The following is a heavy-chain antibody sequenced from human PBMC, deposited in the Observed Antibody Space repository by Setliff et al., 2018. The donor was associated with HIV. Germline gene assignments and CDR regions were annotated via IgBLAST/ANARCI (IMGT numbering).Heavy chain of an antibody. CDR3: ARDLGITYSTGSFDI. Sequence: ASVKVSCKASGYTFTTYAMNWVRQAPGQGPEWMGWINTNTGNPTYAQGFTGRFVFSLDTSVSTAYLQISSLKAEDTAVYYCARDLGITYSTGSFDIWGQGTMVTVSS. V-gene: IGHV7-4-1*02. J-gene: IGHJ3*02. CDR1: GYTFTTYA. D-gene: IGHD3-10*01. CDR2: INTNTGNP.